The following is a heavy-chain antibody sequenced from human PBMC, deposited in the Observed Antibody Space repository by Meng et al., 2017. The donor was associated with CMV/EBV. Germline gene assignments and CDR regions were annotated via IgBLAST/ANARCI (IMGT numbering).Heavy chain of an antibody. CDR1: GFTFSSYW. CDR3: ARKGGGSSPAFFDY. D-gene: IGHD6-6*01. Sequence: GGSLRLSCAASGFTFSSYWMSWVRQAPGKGLEWVANMKQDGSEKYYVDSVKGRFTISRDNAKNSLYLQMNSLRAEDTAVYYCARKGGGSSPAFFDYWGQETLVTVSS. V-gene: IGHV3-7*01. J-gene: IGHJ4*02. CDR2: MKQDGSEK.